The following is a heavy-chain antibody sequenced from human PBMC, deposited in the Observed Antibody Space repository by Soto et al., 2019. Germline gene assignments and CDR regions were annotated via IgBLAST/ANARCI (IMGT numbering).Heavy chain of an antibody. CDR2: MRTGSGDT. J-gene: IGHJ1*01. CDR1: RYTFTSYD. D-gene: IGHD1-26*01. V-gene: IGHV1-2*02. Sequence: ASVKVSCKASRYTFTSYDTFWVRQSPGQGLEWMGWMRTGSGDTHYAQKFQGRVTMTRDTSISTAYMELNNLVSDDTAVYYCARRSTTYLNEVIYDVWGQGTLVTVSS. CDR3: ARRSTTYLNEVIYDV.